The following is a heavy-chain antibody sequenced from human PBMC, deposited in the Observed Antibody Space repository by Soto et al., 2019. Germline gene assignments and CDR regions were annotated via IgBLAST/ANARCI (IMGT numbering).Heavy chain of an antibody. V-gene: IGHV1-18*01. Sequence: QVQLMQSGGEVKMPGASVEVSCKTSGYMFTTYGMSWVRQAPGQGLEWMAWISAYNGNKKYAQKFEGRVTMTTDTSTSTVSMELRDLTSDDTAIYYCARTGGGMAARPLEDWGQGTLVIVSS. CDR1: GYMFTTYG. CDR2: ISAYNGNK. CDR3: ARTGGGMAARPLED. D-gene: IGHD6-6*01. J-gene: IGHJ4*02.